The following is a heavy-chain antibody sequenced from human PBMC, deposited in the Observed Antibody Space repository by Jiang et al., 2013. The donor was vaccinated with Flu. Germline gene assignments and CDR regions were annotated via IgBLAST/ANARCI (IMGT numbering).Heavy chain of an antibody. CDR2: INPYGDGT. V-gene: IGHV1-46*01. CDR1: GFTFSSYY. J-gene: IGHJ4*02. Sequence: CKASGFTFSSYYMVWVRQAPGQGLEWMGIINPYGDGTTYAQKFQGRVTMTRDTSTSTVYMEISGLRSEDTAMYYCARDSSRDYYGSGTYDFWGQGTLVTVSS. D-gene: IGHD3-10*01. CDR3: ARDSSRDYYGSGTYDF.